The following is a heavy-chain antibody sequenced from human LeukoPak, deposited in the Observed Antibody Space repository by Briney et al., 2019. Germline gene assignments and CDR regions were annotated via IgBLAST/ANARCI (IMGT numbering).Heavy chain of an antibody. V-gene: IGHV4-34*01. Sequence: PSETLSLTCAVYGGSFSGYYWSWIRQPPGKGLEWIGEINHSGSTNYNPSLKSRVTISVDTSKNQFSLKLSSVTAADTAVYYCARGPVRGVIIKEIDYWGQGTLVTVSS. J-gene: IGHJ4*02. D-gene: IGHD3-10*01. CDR1: GGSFSGYY. CDR2: INHSGST. CDR3: ARGPVRGVIIKEIDY.